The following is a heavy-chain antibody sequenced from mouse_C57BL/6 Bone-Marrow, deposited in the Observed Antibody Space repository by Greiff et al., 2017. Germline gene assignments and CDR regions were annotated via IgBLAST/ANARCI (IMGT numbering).Heavy chain of an antibody. CDR2: IDPENGDT. CDR3: TGVIK. D-gene: IGHD1-1*01. J-gene: IGHJ2*01. V-gene: IGHV14-4*01. CDR1: GFNIKDDY. Sequence: EVKVVESGAELVRPGASVKLSCTASGFNIKDDYMHWVKQRPEQGLEWIGWIDPENGDTEYASKFQGKATITADTSSNTAYLQLSSLTSEDTAVYYCTGVIKWGQGTTLTVSS.